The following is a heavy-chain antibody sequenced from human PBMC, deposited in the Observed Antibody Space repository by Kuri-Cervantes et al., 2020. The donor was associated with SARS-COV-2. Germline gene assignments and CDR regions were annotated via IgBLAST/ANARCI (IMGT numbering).Heavy chain of an antibody. V-gene: IGHV3-9*01. CDR1: GFTFDDYA. J-gene: IGHJ4*02. CDR2: INWNSGRT. CDR3: ARDGLYDYGDYGPLDY. Sequence: SLKISCAASGFTFDDYAMHWVRQAPGKGLEWVSSINWNSGRTAYADSVKGRFTISRDNAKNSLYLQMNSLRAEDTAVYYCARDGLYDYGDYGPLDYWGRGTLVTVSS. D-gene: IGHD4-17*01.